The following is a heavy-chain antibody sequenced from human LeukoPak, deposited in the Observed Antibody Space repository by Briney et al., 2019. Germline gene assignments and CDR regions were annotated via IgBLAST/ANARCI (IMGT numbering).Heavy chain of an antibody. CDR1: GFTFNSYA. CDR3: ARDGSYYYDSSGYGNSYYFDY. V-gene: IGHV3-30-3*01. J-gene: IGHJ4*02. Sequence: PGGTLRLSCAASGFTFNSYAFHWVRQTPAKALEWVAVISYDGSNKYYADSVKGRFTISRDNSKNTLYLQMNSLRAEDTAVYYCARDGSYYYDSSGYGNSYYFDYWGQGTLVTVSS. D-gene: IGHD3-22*01. CDR2: ISYDGSNK.